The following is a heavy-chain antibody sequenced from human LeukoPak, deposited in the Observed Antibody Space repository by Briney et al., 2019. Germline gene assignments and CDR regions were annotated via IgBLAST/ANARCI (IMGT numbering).Heavy chain of an antibody. CDR3: ARDQPSLGAFDI. D-gene: IGHD3-16*01. Sequence: SETLSLTCTVSGGSIRSSYYYWGWIRQPPGKGLEWVGSIYDSGSTYYNPSLKSRVTISVDTSKNQFSLKLSSVTAADTAVYYCARDQPSLGAFDIWGQGTMVTVSS. CDR1: GGSIRSSYYY. V-gene: IGHV4-39*07. CDR2: IYDSGST. J-gene: IGHJ3*02.